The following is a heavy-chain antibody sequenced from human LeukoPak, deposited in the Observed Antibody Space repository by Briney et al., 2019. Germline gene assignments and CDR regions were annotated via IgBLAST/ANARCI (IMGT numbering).Heavy chain of an antibody. J-gene: IGHJ4*02. CDR3: AKDILDVDTAMAFDY. CDR1: GFTFDDYA. D-gene: IGHD5-18*01. CDR2: ISWNSGSI. Sequence: GGSLRLSCAASGFTFDDYAMHWVRQAPGKGLEWVSGISWNSGSIGYADSVKGRFTISRDNAKNSLYLQMNSLRAEDTALYYCAKDILDVDTAMAFDYWGQGTLVTVSS. V-gene: IGHV3-9*01.